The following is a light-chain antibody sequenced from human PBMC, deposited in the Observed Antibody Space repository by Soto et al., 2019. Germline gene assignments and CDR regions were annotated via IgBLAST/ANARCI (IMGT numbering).Light chain of an antibody. J-gene: IGLJ1*01. CDR3: SSFTSAYTFV. CDR2: EVS. V-gene: IGLV2-14*01. CDR1: SSDIGAYNY. Sequence: QSVLTQPASVSGSPGQSIAISCTGTSSDIGAYNYVSWYQQHPGKAPKLLLSEVSNRPSGVSDRFSGSKSGNTASLTISGLQAEDEADYYCSSFTSAYTFVFGTGTKV.